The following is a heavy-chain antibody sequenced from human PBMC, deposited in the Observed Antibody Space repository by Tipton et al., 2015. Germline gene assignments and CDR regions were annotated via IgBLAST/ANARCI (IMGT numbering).Heavy chain of an antibody. CDR2: IYYSGST. D-gene: IGHD6-13*01. V-gene: IGHV4-61*05. J-gene: IGHJ4*02. Sequence: TLSLTCTVSGGSISSNIHYWGWVRQPPGRGLEWVGHIYYSGSTNYNPSLKSRVTMSVDTPKNQFSLKLNSVTAADTAVYYCASGYRSNWPFDYWGQGTLVTVSS. CDR1: GGSISSNIHY. CDR3: ASGYRSNWPFDY.